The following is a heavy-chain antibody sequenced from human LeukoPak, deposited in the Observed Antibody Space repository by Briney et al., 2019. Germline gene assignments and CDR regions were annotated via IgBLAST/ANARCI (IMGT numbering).Heavy chain of an antibody. CDR1: GDSISSYY. CDR2: IYTSGNT. Sequence: PSETLSLTCTVSGDSISSYYWSWIRQPAGKGLEWIGRIYTSGNTNYNPSLKSRVTMSVDTSKKQFSLKLSSGTAADTAVYYCARGVGVAAPGGYHYYHYYMDVWGKGTTVTVSS. D-gene: IGHD6-19*01. J-gene: IGHJ6*03. CDR3: ARGVGVAAPGGYHYYHYYMDV. V-gene: IGHV4-4*07.